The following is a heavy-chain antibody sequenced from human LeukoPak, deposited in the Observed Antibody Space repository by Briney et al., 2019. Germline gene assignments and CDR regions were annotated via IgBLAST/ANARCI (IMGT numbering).Heavy chain of an antibody. Sequence: GRSLRLSCAASGFSFSDYYMSWIRRAPGKGLEWVSYIRSSGSPIYYADSVKGRFTISRDNAKNSLYLQMNSLRAEDTAMYYCARDSVGYCSGGSCYFDYWGQGTLVTVSS. CDR1: GFSFSDYY. CDR3: ARDSVGYCSGGSCYFDY. J-gene: IGHJ4*02. D-gene: IGHD2-15*01. V-gene: IGHV3-11*01. CDR2: IRSSGSPI.